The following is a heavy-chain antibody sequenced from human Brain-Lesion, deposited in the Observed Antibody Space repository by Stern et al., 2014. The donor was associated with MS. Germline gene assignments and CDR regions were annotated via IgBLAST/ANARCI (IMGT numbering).Heavy chain of an antibody. CDR1: DGSLSSGDYY. CDR3: ARALQPYYFGTNGA. Sequence: VQLVESGPGLVKPSQTLSLTCSVSDGSLSSGDYYWSWIRQPPGKGLEWIGYIYYSGSTYYNPSLGDTNYNPSLESRVTISVDASKNQFSLKLTSVTAADTAVYYCARALQPYYFGTNGAWGQGTLVTVSS. D-gene: IGHD3-10*01. CDR2: IYYSGST. V-gene: IGHV4-30-4*01. J-gene: IGHJ5*02.